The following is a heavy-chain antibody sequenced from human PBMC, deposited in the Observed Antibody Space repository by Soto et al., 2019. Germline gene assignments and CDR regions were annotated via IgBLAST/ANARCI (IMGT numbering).Heavy chain of an antibody. Sequence: EVQLVESGGGLAQPGGSLRLSCAASGFTFSDYAMNWVRQAPGKGLEWVSYITSGSSTIYYADSVKGRFTISRDNAKNSLYLQMNSLRDEDTAVYYCASERVLVRVAGTPTYYYYGMDVWGQGTTVTVSS. CDR3: ASERVLVRVAGTPTYYYYGMDV. CDR1: GFTFSDYA. J-gene: IGHJ6*02. V-gene: IGHV3-48*02. CDR2: ITSGSSTI. D-gene: IGHD2-15*01.